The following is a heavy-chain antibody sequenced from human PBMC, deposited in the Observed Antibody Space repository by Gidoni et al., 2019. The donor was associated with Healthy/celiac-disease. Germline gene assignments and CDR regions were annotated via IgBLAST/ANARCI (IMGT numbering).Heavy chain of an antibody. D-gene: IGHD5-18*01. V-gene: IGHV3-15*01. Sequence: EVQLVESGGGWVKRGGSLRLSCAASGCSFRNAWMSWVRQAPGKGLAWVGRIKSKPDGGTTDLAAPVKGRITISRDDSKNTLFLQMNSLKTEDTAVYYCTTDLWLKDYWGQGTLVTVSS. CDR2: IKSKPDGGTT. CDR1: GCSFRNAW. J-gene: IGHJ4*02. CDR3: TTDLWLKDY.